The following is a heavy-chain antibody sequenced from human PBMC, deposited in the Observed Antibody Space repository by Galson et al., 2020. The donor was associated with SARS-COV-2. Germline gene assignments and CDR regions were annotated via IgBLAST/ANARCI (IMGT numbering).Heavy chain of an antibody. D-gene: IGHD6-13*01. CDR1: GGSFSGYY. V-gene: IGHV4-34*01. CDR2: INHSGST. CDR3: AGKAAAGLDY. Sequence: SETLSLTCAVYGGSFSGYYWSWIRQPPGKGLEWIGEINHSGSTNYNPSLKSRVTISVDTSKNQFSLKLSSVTAADTAVYYCAGKAAAGLDYWGQGTLVTVSS. J-gene: IGHJ4*02.